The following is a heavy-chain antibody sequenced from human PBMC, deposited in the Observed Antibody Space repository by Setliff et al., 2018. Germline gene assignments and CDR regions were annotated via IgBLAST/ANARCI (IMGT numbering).Heavy chain of an antibody. CDR3: ARDRSTVIRGVTSFFYYYMDV. CDR1: GGPFSGAS. D-gene: IGHD3-10*01. CDR2: VYHSDTA. V-gene: IGHV4-59*01. Sequence: ASETLSLTCTVSGGPFSGASIWSWIRQPPGKGLEFIGYVYHSDTAKYNPSLESRAAISVDSSKNQFSLKLRSVTAADTAVYYCARDRSTVIRGVTSFFYYYMDVWGGGTTVTVSS. J-gene: IGHJ6*03.